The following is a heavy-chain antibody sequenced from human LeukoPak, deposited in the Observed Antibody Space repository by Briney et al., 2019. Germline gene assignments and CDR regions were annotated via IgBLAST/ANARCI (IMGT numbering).Heavy chain of an antibody. CDR2: ISYDGSNK. D-gene: IGHD6-19*01. Sequence: PGGSLRLSCAASGFTFSSYAMHWVRQAPGKGLEWVAVISYDGSNKYYADSVKGRFTISRDNSKNTLYLQMNSLRAEDTAVYYCAGSQLTGIAVAGINYWGQGTLVTVSS. CDR3: AGSQLTGIAVAGINY. V-gene: IGHV3-30-3*01. J-gene: IGHJ4*02. CDR1: GFTFSSYA.